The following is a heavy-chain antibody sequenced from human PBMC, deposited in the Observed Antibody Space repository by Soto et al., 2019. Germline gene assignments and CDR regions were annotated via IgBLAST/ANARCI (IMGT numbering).Heavy chain of an antibody. CDR2: MNPNSGNT. J-gene: IGHJ6*03. D-gene: IGHD2-2*01. Sequence: PSVKVSCKASGYTLTRYDTKWVRQATGQGLEWMGWMNPNSGNTGYAQKFQGRVTMTRNTSISTAYMELSSLRSEDTAVYYCARSQLEDIVVVPAAMGASSWYYYYMDVWGKGTTVTVSS. V-gene: IGHV1-8*01. CDR3: ARSQLEDIVVVPAAMGASSWYYYYMDV. CDR1: GYTLTRYD.